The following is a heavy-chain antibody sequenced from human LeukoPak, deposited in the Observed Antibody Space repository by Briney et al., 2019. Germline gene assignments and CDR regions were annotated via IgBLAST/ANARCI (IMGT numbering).Heavy chain of an antibody. CDR1: RYTFTNYG. D-gene: IGHD3-22*01. CDR3: AREVMIGAFDI. Sequence: ASVKVSCKASRYTFTNYGINWVRQAPGQGLEWMGWINTNTGNPTYVQGFTGRFVFSLDTSVSTAYLQISNLKAEDTAVYYCAREVMIGAFDIWGQGTMVTVSS. J-gene: IGHJ3*02. V-gene: IGHV7-4-1*02. CDR2: INTNTGNP.